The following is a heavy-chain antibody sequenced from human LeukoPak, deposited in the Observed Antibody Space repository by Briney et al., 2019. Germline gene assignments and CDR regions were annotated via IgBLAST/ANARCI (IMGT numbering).Heavy chain of an antibody. V-gene: IGHV1-2*02. CDR1: GYTFTSYG. CDR2: INPNSGGT. D-gene: IGHD2-21*02. Sequence: GASVKVSCKASGYTFTSYGISWVRQAPGQGLEWMGWINPNSGGTNYAQKFQGRVTITRDTSISTAYMEPSRLRSDDTAVYYCASTVVVTATRTYNWFDPWGQGTLVTVSS. CDR3: ASTVVVTATRTYNWFDP. J-gene: IGHJ5*02.